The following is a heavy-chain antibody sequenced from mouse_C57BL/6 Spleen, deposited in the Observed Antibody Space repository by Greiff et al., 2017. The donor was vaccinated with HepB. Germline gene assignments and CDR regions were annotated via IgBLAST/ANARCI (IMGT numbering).Heavy chain of an antibody. CDR1: GYAFSSYW. J-gene: IGHJ4*01. CDR2: IYPGDGDT. D-gene: IGHD2-3*01. CDR3: ATDGYYYAMDY. Sequence: QVQLKESGAELARPGASVKISCKASGYAFSSYWMNWVKQRPGKGLEWIGQIYPGDGDTNYNGKFKGKATLTADKSSSTAYMQLSSLTSEDSAVYFCATDGYYYAMDYWGQGTSVTVSS. V-gene: IGHV1-80*01.